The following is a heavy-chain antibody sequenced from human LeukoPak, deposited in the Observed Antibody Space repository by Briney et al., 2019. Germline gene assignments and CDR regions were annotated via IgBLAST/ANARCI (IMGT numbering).Heavy chain of an antibody. CDR3: TNHALDY. V-gene: IGHV3-48*03. Sequence: GGSLRLSCVASGITFSTYEMHWVRQAPGKGLEWLSYITPSGSSTYYADSVKGRFTISRDNAKSSLYLQMNSLRVEDTAVYYCTNHALDYWGQGTLDSVSS. CDR1: GITFSTYE. J-gene: IGHJ4*02. CDR2: ITPSGSST. D-gene: IGHD2-2*01.